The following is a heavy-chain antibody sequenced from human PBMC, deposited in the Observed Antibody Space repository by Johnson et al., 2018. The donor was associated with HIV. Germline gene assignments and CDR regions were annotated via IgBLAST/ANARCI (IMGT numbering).Heavy chain of an antibody. CDR1: GFNFYEYD. D-gene: IGHD3-10*01. J-gene: IGHJ3*02. CDR3: ARADLWLWFRESDAFEI. Sequence: MMLVESGGGVVRPGESLRISCVASGFNFYEYDVSWVRQVLGKGLEWVSGINWSGGGTTYADSVKGRFTVSSDNAKNSLYLQMNSLRAEDTALYYCARADLWLWFRESDAFEIWGQGTMVTVSS. V-gene: IGHV3-20*04. CDR2: INWSGGGT.